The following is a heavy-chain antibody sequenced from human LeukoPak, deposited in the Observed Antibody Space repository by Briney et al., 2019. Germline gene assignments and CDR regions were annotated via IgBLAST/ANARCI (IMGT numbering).Heavy chain of an antibody. CDR3: ARGGTTGTTPTDY. J-gene: IGHJ4*02. CDR2: IWYDGSNK. CDR1: GFTFSSYG. Sequence: GGSLRLSCAAAGFTFSSYGMHWVRQAPGKGLEWVAVIWYDGSNKYYADSVKGRFTISRDNSKNTLYLQMNSLRAEDTAVYYCARGGTTGTTPTDYWGQGTLVTVSS. V-gene: IGHV3-33*01. D-gene: IGHD1-1*01.